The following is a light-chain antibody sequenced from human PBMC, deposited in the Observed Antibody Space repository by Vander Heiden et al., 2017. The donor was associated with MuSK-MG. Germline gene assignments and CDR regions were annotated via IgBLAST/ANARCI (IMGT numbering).Light chain of an antibody. V-gene: IGLV3-21*04. CDR1: NIGSKS. J-gene: IGLJ1*01. CDR3: QVWDSSSDHPGV. Sequence: SYVLTPPPSVSVAPGKTARITCGGQNIGSKSGHGYQHKPGQAPVLVIYYDSDRPSGSPERFSGSNSGNTATLTISRVEAGDEADYYCQVWDSSSDHPGVFGTGTKVTVL. CDR2: YDS.